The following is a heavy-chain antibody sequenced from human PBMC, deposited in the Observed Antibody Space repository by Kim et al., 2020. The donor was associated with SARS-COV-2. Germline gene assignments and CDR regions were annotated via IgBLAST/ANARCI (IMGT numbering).Heavy chain of an antibody. J-gene: IGHJ4*02. Sequence: DPVKGRFTISRDNSKNTLYLQMNSLRAEDTAVYYCAKEPDLLWFGELYYYWGQGTLVTVSS. D-gene: IGHD3-10*01. V-gene: IGHV3-23*01. CDR3: AKEPDLLWFGELYYY.